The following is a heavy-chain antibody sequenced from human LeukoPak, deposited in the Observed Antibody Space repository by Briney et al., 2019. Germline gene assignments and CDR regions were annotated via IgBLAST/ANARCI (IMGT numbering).Heavy chain of an antibody. CDR2: ILSDGNNK. J-gene: IGHJ4*02. Sequence: PGGSLRLSCGASGFILSSQAMHWVRQAPGKGLEWVAVILSDGNNKYYADSVKGRFTLSRDNSKNTLYLQMNSLRPEDTAVYYCARDPGFLQLGTQFDYWGQGTLVTVSS. D-gene: IGHD6-13*01. V-gene: IGHV3-30-3*01. CDR3: ARDPGFLQLGTQFDY. CDR1: GFILSSQA.